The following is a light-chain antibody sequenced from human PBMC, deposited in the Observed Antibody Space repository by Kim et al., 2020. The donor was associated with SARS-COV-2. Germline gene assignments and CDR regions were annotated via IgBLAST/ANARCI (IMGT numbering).Light chain of an antibody. V-gene: IGKV1-16*01. CDR3: HHYHSYPFT. J-gene: IGKJ4*01. Sequence: GGERITYTCRGSQVRRNLLAWFRKKPGKAPQFLLYAKYRLQRGVPSRFSGSGYGRDSNPIFRSVQPEDLVTHHCHHYHSYPFTLCGGTKVDIK. CDR2: AKY. CDR1: QVRRNL.